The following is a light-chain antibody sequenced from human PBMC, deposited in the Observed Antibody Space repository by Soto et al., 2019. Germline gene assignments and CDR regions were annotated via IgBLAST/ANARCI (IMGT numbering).Light chain of an antibody. CDR1: QSVLYSSNNKNY. Sequence: DIVMTQSPDSLAVSLGERATINCKSSQSVLYSSNNKNYLAWYQQKPGQPPKLLIYWASTRESGVPDRFSGSGSGTDVTLTISSLQAEDVAVYYCQQYFRPWTFGQGTKVAI. V-gene: IGKV4-1*01. CDR3: QQYFRPWT. J-gene: IGKJ1*01. CDR2: WAS.